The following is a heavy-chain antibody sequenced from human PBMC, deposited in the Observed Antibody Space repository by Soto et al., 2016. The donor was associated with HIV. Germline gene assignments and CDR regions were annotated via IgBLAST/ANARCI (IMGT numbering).Heavy chain of an antibody. CDR1: GFTFSNAW. J-gene: IGHJ5*02. V-gene: IGHV3-15*01. CDR2: IKSETDGGTT. D-gene: IGHD3-16*01. Sequence: EVQLVESGGGLVKPGGSLRLSCAVSGFTFSNAWMSWVRQAPGKGLEWVGRIKSETDGGTTDYAAPVKGRLTISRDDSKNNLYLQMNSLKNEDTAVYYCTSHLYPTWGQGILVTVSS. CDR3: TSHLYPT.